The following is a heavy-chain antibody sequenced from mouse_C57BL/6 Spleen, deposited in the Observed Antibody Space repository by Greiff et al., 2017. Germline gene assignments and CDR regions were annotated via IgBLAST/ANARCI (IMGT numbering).Heavy chain of an antibody. CDR2: ISYGGST. V-gene: IGHV3-8*01. D-gene: IGHD4-1*01. CDR1: GYSITSDY. CDR3: AREGTGTGFDY. J-gene: IGHJ2*01. Sequence: DVKLVESGPGLAKPSQTLSLTCSVTGYSITSDYWNWIRKFPGNKLEYMGYISYGGSTYYYPTLKSRISITRDTSKNQYYLQLNSVTTDDTSTYYCAREGTGTGFDYWGQGTTLTVSS.